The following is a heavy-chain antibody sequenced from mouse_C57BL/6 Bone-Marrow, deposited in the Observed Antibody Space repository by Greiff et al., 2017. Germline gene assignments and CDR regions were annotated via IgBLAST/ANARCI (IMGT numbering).Heavy chain of an antibody. V-gene: IGHV1-72*01. D-gene: IGHD1-1*01. Sequence: QVQLQQPGAELVQPGASVTLSCKASGYTFTSYWMHWVKQRPGRGLEWIGRIDPNSGGTKYTEKFKSKATLTVDKPSSTAYMPLSSLTSEDSAVYYCAREGIYYSGLGYWGQGTTLSVSS. CDR2: IDPNSGGT. CDR3: AREGIYYSGLGY. J-gene: IGHJ2*01. CDR1: GYTFTSYW.